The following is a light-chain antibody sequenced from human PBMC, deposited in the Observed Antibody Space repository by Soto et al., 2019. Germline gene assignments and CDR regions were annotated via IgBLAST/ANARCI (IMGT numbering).Light chain of an antibody. J-gene: IGKJ5*01. CDR3: QQLYTLPFT. CDR2: EAS. Sequence: DIQLTQSPSLLSASIGARVPITCRARHDISTFLAWYQQKPGKAPKLLIYEASTLQSGVPSRFSGSGSGTEFTLTISGLLPEDFAAYHCQQLYTLPFTFGQGTRLEIK. CDR1: HDISTF. V-gene: IGKV1-9*01.